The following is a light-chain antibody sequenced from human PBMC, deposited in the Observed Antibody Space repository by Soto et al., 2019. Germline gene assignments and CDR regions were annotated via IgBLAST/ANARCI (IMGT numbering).Light chain of an antibody. V-gene: IGLV2-14*01. Sequence: QSALTQPASVSGSPGQSITISCTGTSSDVGGYSYVSWYQQHPGKAPKLMIYDVSNRPSGVSNRFSGSKSGNTASLTVSGLQAEDEADYYCRSYTSSRTYVFGTGTKVTVL. CDR3: RSYTSSRTYV. J-gene: IGLJ1*01. CDR1: SSDVGGYSY. CDR2: DVS.